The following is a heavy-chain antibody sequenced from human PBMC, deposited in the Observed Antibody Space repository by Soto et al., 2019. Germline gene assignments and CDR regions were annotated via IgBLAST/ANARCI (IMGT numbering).Heavy chain of an antibody. J-gene: IGHJ6*03. CDR3: ARDGGLVTGVMGVIYYYMDV. CDR2: IYYSGST. CDR1: GASISSYS. D-gene: IGHD3-16*01. Sequence: PSETLSLTCTVSGASISSYSWSWIRQPPGKGLEWIGYIYYSGSTNYNPSLRSRVTISVDTSKNQFYPKLSSVTAADTAVYYCARDGGLVTGVMGVIYYYMDVCGKGTTVTVS. V-gene: IGHV4-59*01.